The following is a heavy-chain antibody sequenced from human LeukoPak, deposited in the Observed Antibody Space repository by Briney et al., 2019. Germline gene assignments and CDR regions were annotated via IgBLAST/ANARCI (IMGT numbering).Heavy chain of an antibody. J-gene: IGHJ4*02. CDR1: GFTFSSYE. Sequence: PGGSLRLSCAASGFTFSSYEMNWVRQAPGKGLEWVSGISGSGDSTYYADSVKDRFTISRDNSKNTLYLQMNSLRAEDTAVYYCARRSGIAVAGAFDYWGQGTLVTVSS. V-gene: IGHV3-23*01. D-gene: IGHD6-19*01. CDR2: ISGSGDST. CDR3: ARRSGIAVAGAFDY.